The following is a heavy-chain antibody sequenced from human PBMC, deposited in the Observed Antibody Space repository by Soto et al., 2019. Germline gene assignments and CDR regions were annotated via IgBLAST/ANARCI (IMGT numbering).Heavy chain of an antibody. CDR2: IYHSGST. CDR3: ARGAPVVNDY. Sequence: QLQLQESGSGLVKPSQTLSLTCAVSGGSISSGGYSWSWIRQPPGKGLEWIGYIYHSGSTYYSPTLKSRVPITEARSKIQFSLKLSSVTAAATAVYYCARGAPVVNDYWGQGNLVTVSS. V-gene: IGHV4-30-2*01. CDR1: GGSISSGGYS. D-gene: IGHD3-22*01. J-gene: IGHJ4*02.